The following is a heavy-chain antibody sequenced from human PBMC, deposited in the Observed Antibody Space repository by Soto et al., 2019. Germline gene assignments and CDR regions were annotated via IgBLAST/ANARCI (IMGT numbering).Heavy chain of an antibody. CDR2: IYSSGST. D-gene: IGHD1-20*01. CDR1: GDSITSYF. J-gene: IGHJ4*02. CDR3: ARKSDNWNYIEY. Sequence: QVQLQESGPGLVKPSETLSLTCSVSGDSITSYFWSWIRQPPGKGLEWIGYIYSSGSTNYNPSLMSRVTISVDTSNNQFSLSLSSVTAADTAVYYCARKSDNWNYIEYCGQGTLVTVSS. V-gene: IGHV4-59*08.